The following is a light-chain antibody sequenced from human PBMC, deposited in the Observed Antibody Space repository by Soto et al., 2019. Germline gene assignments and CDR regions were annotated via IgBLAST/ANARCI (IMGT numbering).Light chain of an antibody. CDR3: QQLNSFPLT. J-gene: IGKJ4*01. Sequence: IQLTQSPSSQSASVGDRVTITCRASQGISSYLAWYQQIPGKAPKLLIYAASTLQSGVPSRFSGSGSGTDFTLTISSLQPEDFATYYCQQLNSFPLTFGGGTKVEIK. V-gene: IGKV1-9*01. CDR2: AAS. CDR1: QGISSY.